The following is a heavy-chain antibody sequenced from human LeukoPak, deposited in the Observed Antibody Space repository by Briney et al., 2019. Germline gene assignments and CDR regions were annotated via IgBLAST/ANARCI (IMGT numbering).Heavy chain of an antibody. J-gene: IGHJ6*03. Sequence: GGSLRLSCAASGFTFSSYWMSWVRQAPGKGLEWVANIKQDGSEKYYVDSVKGRFTISRDNAKNSLYLQMNSLRAEDTAVYYCARWGRDIVVVPAASSAYYYYYYMDVWGKGTTVTISS. CDR1: GFTFSSYW. D-gene: IGHD2-2*01. V-gene: IGHV3-7*01. CDR2: IKQDGSEK. CDR3: ARWGRDIVVVPAASSAYYYYYYMDV.